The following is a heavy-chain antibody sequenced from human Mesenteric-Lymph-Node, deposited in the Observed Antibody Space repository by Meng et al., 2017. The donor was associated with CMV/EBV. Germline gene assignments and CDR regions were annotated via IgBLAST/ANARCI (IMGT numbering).Heavy chain of an antibody. Sequence: FTFSSYTMNWVRQAPGKGLEWVSSISSSSSYIYYVDSVKGRFTISRDNAKNSLYLQMNSLRAEDTAVYYCARGLDYYGSGSLSYFDYWGQGTLVTVSS. V-gene: IGHV3-21*01. CDR2: ISSSSSYI. J-gene: IGHJ4*02. CDR1: FTFSSYT. D-gene: IGHD3-10*01. CDR3: ARGLDYYGSGSLSYFDY.